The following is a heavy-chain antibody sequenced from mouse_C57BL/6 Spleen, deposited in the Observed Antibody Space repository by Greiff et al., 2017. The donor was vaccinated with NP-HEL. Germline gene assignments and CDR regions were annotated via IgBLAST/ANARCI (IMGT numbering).Heavy chain of an antibody. CDR3: ARTTVVADYAMDY. Sequence: VQLQQSGAELVKPGASVKLSCTASGFNIKDYYMHWVKQRTEQGLEWIGRIDPEDGETKYAPKFQGTATITADTSSNTAYLQLSSLTAEDTDVYYCARTTVVADYAMDYWGQGTSVTVSS. D-gene: IGHD1-1*01. CDR1: GFNIKDYY. J-gene: IGHJ4*01. V-gene: IGHV14-2*01. CDR2: IDPEDGET.